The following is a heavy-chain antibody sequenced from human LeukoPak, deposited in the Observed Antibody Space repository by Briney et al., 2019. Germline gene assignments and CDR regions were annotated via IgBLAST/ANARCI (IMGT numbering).Heavy chain of an antibody. CDR2: IWYDGSNK. D-gene: IGHD2/OR15-2a*01. Sequence: GGSLRLSCAASGFTFSSYGMHWVRQAPGKGLEWVALIWYDGSNKYYTDSVKGRLTISRDNSKSTLYLQMNSLRAEDTAIYYCAREGPRGNSQFDYWGQGTLVTVSS. V-gene: IGHV3-33*01. J-gene: IGHJ4*02. CDR1: GFTFSSYG. CDR3: AREGPRGNSQFDY.